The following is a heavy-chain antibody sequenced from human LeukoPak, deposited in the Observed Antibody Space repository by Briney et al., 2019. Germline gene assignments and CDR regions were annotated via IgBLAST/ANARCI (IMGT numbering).Heavy chain of an antibody. CDR1: GYTFTSYG. Sequence: ASVKVSCKASGYTFTSYGISWVRQAPGQGLEWMGWISAYNGNTSYAQKLQGRVTMTTDTSTSTAYMELRSLRSDDTAVYYCARFPTVTTGGYYFDYWGQGTLVTVSS. V-gene: IGHV1-18*01. D-gene: IGHD4-17*01. J-gene: IGHJ4*02. CDR2: ISAYNGNT. CDR3: ARFPTVTTGGYYFDY.